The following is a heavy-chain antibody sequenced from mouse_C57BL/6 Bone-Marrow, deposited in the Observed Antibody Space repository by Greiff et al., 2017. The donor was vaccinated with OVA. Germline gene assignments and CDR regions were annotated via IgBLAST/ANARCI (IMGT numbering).Heavy chain of an antibody. J-gene: IGHJ3*01. CDR2: IYPRSGNT. CDR1: GYTFTSYG. CDR3: ARSRLRRGAY. V-gene: IGHV1-81*01. D-gene: IGHD2-4*01. Sequence: QVHVKQSGAELARPGASVKLSCKASGYTFTSYGISWVKQRTGQGLEWIGEIYPRSGNTYYNEKFKGKATLTADKSSSTAYMELRSLTSEDSAVYFCARSRLRRGAYWGQGNLVTASA.